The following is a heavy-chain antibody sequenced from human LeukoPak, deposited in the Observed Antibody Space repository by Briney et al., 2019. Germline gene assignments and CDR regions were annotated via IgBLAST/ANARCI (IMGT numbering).Heavy chain of an antibody. J-gene: IGHJ5*02. CDR2: MNPNSGNT. D-gene: IGHD3-10*01. V-gene: IGHV1-8*01. CDR3: ARLVLLWFGESEGGFDP. CDR1: GYTFTSYD. Sequence: ASVTVSCKASGYTFTSYDINWVRQAPGQGLEWMGWMNPNSGNTGYAQKFQGRVTMTRNTSISTAYMELSSLRSEDTAVYYCARLVLLWFGESEGGFDPWGQGTLVTVSS.